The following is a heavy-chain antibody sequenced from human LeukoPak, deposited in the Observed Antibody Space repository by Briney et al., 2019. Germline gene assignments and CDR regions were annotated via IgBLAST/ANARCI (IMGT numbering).Heavy chain of an antibody. Sequence: PGGSLRLSCAASGFIFSSFAMNWVRQAPGKGLEWVSIISGNGDTTYYTDSVKGRFIISRDNSENTLYLQRNSVRAEDTAIYYCAKIPQVGTASVPNFDHWGQGTLVTVSS. CDR3: AKIPQVGTASVPNFDH. V-gene: IGHV3-23*01. CDR2: ISGNGDTT. J-gene: IGHJ4*02. D-gene: IGHD2-21*02. CDR1: GFIFSSFA.